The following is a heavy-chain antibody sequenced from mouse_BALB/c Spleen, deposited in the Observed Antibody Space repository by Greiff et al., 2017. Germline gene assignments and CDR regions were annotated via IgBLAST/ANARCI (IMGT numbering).Heavy chain of an antibody. CDR1: GFTFSSYT. V-gene: IGHV5-6-4*01. D-gene: IGHD2-2*01. Sequence: EVQRVESGGGLVKPGGSLKLSCAASGFTFSSYTMSWVRQTPEKRLEWVATISSGGSYTYYPDSVKGRFTISRDNAKNTLYLQMSSLKSEDTAMYYCTREGLRRGDFDYWGQGTTLTVSS. CDR2: ISSGGSYT. J-gene: IGHJ2*01. CDR3: TREGLRRGDFDY.